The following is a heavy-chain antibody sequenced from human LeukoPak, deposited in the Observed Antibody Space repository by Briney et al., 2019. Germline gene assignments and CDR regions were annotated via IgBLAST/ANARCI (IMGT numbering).Heavy chain of an antibody. D-gene: IGHD5-12*01. CDR1: GYTFTGYY. V-gene: IGHV1-2*02. CDR2: INPNSGGT. Sequence: ASVKVSCEASGYTFTGYYMHWVRQAPGQGLEWMGWINPNSGGTNYAQKFQGRVTMTRDTSISTAYMELSRLRSDYTAVYYCARDLTTRTRSGYRPFDYWGQGTLVTVSS. J-gene: IGHJ4*02. CDR3: ARDLTTRTRSGYRPFDY.